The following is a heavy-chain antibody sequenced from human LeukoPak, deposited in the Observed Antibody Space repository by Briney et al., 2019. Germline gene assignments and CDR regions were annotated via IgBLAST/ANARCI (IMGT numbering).Heavy chain of an antibody. CDR3: ARYGSGSYRYYYGMDV. CDR2: MNPNSGNT. D-gene: IGHD3-10*01. Sequence: GASVKVSCKASGYTFTSYDINWVRQATGQGLEWMGWMNPNSGNTGYAQRFQGRVTMTRNTSISTAYMELSSLRSEDTAVYYCARYGSGSYRYYYGMDVWGQGTTVTVSS. CDR1: GYTFTSYD. J-gene: IGHJ6*02. V-gene: IGHV1-8*01.